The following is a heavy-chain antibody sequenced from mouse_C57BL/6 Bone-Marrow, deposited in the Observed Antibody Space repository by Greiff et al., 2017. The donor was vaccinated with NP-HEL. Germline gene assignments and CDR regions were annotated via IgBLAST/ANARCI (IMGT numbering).Heavy chain of an antibody. CDR2: IAPEDGET. CDR3: ALDYYGSSYWYFDV. J-gene: IGHJ1*03. CDR1: GFNIKDYY. V-gene: IGHV14-2*01. Sequence: EVQLQQSGAELVKPGASVKLSCTASGFNIKDYYMHWVKQRTEQGLEWIGRIAPEDGETKYAPKFQGKATITADTSSNTAHLQLSSLTSEDTAVYYCALDYYGSSYWYFDVWGTGTTVTVSS. D-gene: IGHD1-1*01.